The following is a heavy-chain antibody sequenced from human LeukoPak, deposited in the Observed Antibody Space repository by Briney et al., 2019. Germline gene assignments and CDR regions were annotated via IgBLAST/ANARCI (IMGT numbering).Heavy chain of an antibody. V-gene: IGHV1-46*01. CDR2: INPSGGST. CDR3: ARGEAPGTVFGGMAV. Sequence: ASVKVSCKASGYTFTSYYMHWVRQAPGQGLEWMGMINPSGGSTSYAQKFQGGVTMTRDTSTSTVYMELSSLRSEDTAVYYCARGEAPGTVFGGMAVWGQGTAVTVSS. J-gene: IGHJ6*02. D-gene: IGHD3-16*01. CDR1: GYTFTSYY.